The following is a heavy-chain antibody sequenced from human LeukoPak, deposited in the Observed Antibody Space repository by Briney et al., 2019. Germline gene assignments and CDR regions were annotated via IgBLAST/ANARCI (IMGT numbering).Heavy chain of an antibody. CDR3: ASRKLGNDY. D-gene: IGHD7-27*01. J-gene: IGHJ4*02. CDR1: GGSVSDYY. V-gene: IGHV4-59*02. CDR2: IYHTGST. Sequence: SETLSLTCTISGGSVSDYYWSWIRQFPGKGLEWIGYIYHTGSTSYSPSLKSRVTISADTSQNQFSLKLSSVTAADTAVYYCASRKLGNDYWGQGTLVTVSS.